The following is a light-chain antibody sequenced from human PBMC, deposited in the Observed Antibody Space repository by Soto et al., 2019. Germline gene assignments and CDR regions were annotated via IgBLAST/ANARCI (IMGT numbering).Light chain of an antibody. CDR3: VSWDGSLSGWV. CDR1: SSNIGSDF. J-gene: IGLJ3*02. V-gene: IGLV1-47*01. Sequence: QSVLTQPPSASGTPGQTVTISCSGSSSNIGSDFVYWFQQLPGTAPILLIYRNNQRPSGVSDRFSGSKSGTSASLAISGLRSEDEADYYCVSWDGSLSGWVFGGGTKVTVL. CDR2: RNN.